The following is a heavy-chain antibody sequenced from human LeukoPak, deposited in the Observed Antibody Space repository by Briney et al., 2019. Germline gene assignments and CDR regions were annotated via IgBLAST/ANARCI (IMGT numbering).Heavy chain of an antibody. CDR3: ARLYDSSQYIIGRDC. CDR2: IIPIFGTA. CDR1: GYTFTGYY. V-gene: IGHV1-69*13. J-gene: IGHJ4*02. Sequence: SVKVSFKASGYTFTGYYIHWVRQAPGQGLEWMGGIIPIFGTANYAQKFQGRVTITADESTSTAYMELSSLRSEDTAVYYCARLYDSSQYIIGRDCWGQGTLVTVSS. D-gene: IGHD3-22*01.